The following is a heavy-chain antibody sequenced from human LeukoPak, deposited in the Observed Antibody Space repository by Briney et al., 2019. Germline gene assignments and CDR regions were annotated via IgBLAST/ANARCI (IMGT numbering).Heavy chain of an antibody. CDR1: GYTFTGYY. J-gene: IGHJ4*02. Sequence: RASVKVSCKASGYTFTGYYMHWVRQAPGQGLEWMGWINPNSGGTNYAQKFQGRVTMTRDTSISTAYMELSRLRSDDTAVYYCARKRIAAAGNPVDYWGQGTLVTVSS. CDR2: INPNSGGT. D-gene: IGHD6-13*01. CDR3: ARKRIAAAGNPVDY. V-gene: IGHV1-2*02.